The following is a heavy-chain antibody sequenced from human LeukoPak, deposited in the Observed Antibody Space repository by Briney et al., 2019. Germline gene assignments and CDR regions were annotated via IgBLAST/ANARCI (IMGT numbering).Heavy chain of an antibody. D-gene: IGHD3-10*01. V-gene: IGHV4-34*01. J-gene: IGHJ4*02. CDR1: GGSFSGYY. CDR3: ARGRKIYYGSGSSPRRLKYYFDY. Sequence: PSETLSLTCAVYGGSFSGYYWSWIRQPPGKGLEWIGEINHSGSTNYNPSLKSRVTISVDTSKNQFSLKLSSVTAADTAVYYCARGRKIYYGSGSSPRRLKYYFDYLGQGTLVTVSS. CDR2: INHSGST.